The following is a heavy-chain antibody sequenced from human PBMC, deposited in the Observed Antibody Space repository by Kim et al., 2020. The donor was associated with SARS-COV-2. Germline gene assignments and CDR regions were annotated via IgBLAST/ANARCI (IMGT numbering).Heavy chain of an antibody. CDR1: GFMFSAYR. CDR2: ISSYSNYI. J-gene: IGHJ5*02. D-gene: IGHD3-16*01. CDR3: VTDGRDSVWGS. Sequence: GGSLRLSCVASGFMFSAYRMDWVRQAPGKGPEWVSSISSYSNYIYYADSVKGRFTISRDNAKNSIFLQMNSLRAEDTAVYYCVTDGRDSVWGSWGQGTLVTVSS. V-gene: IGHV3-21*01.